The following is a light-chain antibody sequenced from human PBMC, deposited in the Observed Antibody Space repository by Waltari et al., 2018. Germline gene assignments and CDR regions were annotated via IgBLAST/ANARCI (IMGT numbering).Light chain of an antibody. CDR2: EVS. V-gene: IGLV2-14*01. Sequence: QSALTQPASVSGSPGQSITISCTGTSSDIGGYNYVSRYQQHPGKAPKLIIYEVSNRPSGISNRFSGSKSCNTASLTISGLQAEDEADYYCCSYTGTSCYVVGTGTKVTVL. CDR1: SSDIGGYNY. CDR3: CSYTGTSCYV. J-gene: IGLJ1*01.